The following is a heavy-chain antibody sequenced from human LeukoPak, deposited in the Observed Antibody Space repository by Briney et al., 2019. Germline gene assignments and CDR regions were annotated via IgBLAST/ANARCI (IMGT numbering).Heavy chain of an antibody. J-gene: IGHJ4*02. Sequence: SETLSLTCTVSGGSISSSSYYWGWIRQPPGKGLEWTVSIYYSGSTYYNPSLKSRVTISVDTSKNQFSLKLSSVTAADTAVYYCASPYSSSWYVKEYYFDYWGQGTLVTVSS. V-gene: IGHV4-39*01. D-gene: IGHD6-13*01. CDR3: ASPYSSSWYVKEYYFDY. CDR2: IYYSGST. CDR1: GGSISSSSYY.